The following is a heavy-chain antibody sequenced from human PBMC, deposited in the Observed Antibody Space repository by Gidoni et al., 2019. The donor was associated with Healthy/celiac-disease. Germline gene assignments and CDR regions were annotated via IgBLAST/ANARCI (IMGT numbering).Heavy chain of an antibody. Sequence: EVQLLESGGGLVQPGGSLRLSCAASGFTFSSYAMSLVRQAPGKGLEWVSAISGSGGSTYYADSVKGRFTTSRDNSKNTLYLQMNSLRAEDTAVYYCANEFPSRNWNPYYFDYWGQGTLVTVSS. J-gene: IGHJ4*02. CDR3: ANEFPSRNWNPYYFDY. D-gene: IGHD1-20*01. CDR1: GFTFSSYA. V-gene: IGHV3-23*01. CDR2: ISGSGGST.